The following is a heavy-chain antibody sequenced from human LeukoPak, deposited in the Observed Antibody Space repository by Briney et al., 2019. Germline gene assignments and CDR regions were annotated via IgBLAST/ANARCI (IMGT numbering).Heavy chain of an antibody. V-gene: IGHV4-4*07. CDR3: ARGSSSSWYSFDF. Sequence: SETLSLTCSVSGGSISSYYWSWIRQPAGKGLEWIRRIYFTGTTNYNPSLQSRVTMSVDTSKYQFSLELSSVTAADTAVYYCARGSSSSWYSFDFWGQGTVVTVSS. D-gene: IGHD6-13*01. CDR2: IYFTGTT. J-gene: IGHJ3*01. CDR1: GGSISSYY.